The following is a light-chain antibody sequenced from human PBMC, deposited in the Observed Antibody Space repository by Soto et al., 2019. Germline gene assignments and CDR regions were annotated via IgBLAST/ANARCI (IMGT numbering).Light chain of an antibody. CDR1: QSISSW. J-gene: IGKJ1*01. V-gene: IGKV1-5*01. CDR2: DAS. Sequence: DIQMTQSSSTLSASVGDRVTITCRASQSISSWLAWYQQKPGKAPKLLIYDASSLESGVPSRFSGSGSGTECTLTISSLQPDDVATYYCQQYNSYSGTFGQGTKVDIK. CDR3: QQYNSYSGT.